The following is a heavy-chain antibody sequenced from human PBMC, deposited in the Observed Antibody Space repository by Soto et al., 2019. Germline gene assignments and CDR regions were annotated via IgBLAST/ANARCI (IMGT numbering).Heavy chain of an antibody. CDR1: GFTFSSYA. V-gene: IGHV3-23*01. D-gene: IGHD6-19*01. CDR2: ISGSGGST. CDR3: GMAQWLGGGSDAFDI. Sequence: EVQLLESGGGLVQPGGSLRLSCAASGFTFSSYAMSWVRQAPGKGLEWVSAISGSGGSTYYADSVKGRFTISRDNSKNTLYLQMNSLRAEDTAVYYCGMAQWLGGGSDAFDIWGQGTMVTVSS. J-gene: IGHJ3*02.